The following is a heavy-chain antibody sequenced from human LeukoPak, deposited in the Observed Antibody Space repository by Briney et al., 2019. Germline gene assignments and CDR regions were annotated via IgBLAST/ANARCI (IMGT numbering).Heavy chain of an antibody. Sequence: GGSLRLSCTASGFPFSVYWISWVRQAPGKGLEWVANIKGDGSVQDYADSVKGRFTISRDNAKNSLYLQMNSLRAEDTAVYYCARVYYYMDVWGKGTTVTVSS. V-gene: IGHV3-7*03. CDR3: ARVYYYMDV. CDR1: GFPFSVYW. J-gene: IGHJ6*03. CDR2: IKGDGSVQ.